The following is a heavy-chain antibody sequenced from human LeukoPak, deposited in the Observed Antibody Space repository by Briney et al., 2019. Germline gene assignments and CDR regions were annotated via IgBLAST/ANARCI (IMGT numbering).Heavy chain of an antibody. CDR3: ARGEVVRDAFDI. J-gene: IGHJ3*02. D-gene: IGHD2-15*01. CDR1: GGSISSSSYY. V-gene: IGHV4-39*07. CDR2: IYYSGST. Sequence: PSETLSLTCTVSGGSISSSSYYWGWIRQPPGKGLEWIGSIYYSGSTYYNPSLKSRVTISVDTSKNQFSLKLSSVTAADTAVYYCARGEVVRDAFDIWGQGTMVTVSS.